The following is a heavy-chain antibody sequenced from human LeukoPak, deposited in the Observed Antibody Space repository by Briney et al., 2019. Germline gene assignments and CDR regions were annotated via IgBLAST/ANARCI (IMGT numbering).Heavy chain of an antibody. CDR2: IYYSGST. V-gene: IGHV4-39*01. CDR3: AIVLDSSGYYRVDY. J-gene: IGHJ4*02. D-gene: IGHD3-22*01. Sequence: WVRQPPGKGLEWIGSIYYSGSTYYNPSLKSRVTISVDTSKNQFSLKLSSVTAADTAVYYCAIVLDSSGYYRVDYWGQGTLVTVSS.